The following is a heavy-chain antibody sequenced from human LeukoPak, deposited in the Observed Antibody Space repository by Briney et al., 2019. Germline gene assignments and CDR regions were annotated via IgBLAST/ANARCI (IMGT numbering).Heavy chain of an antibody. Sequence: GGSLRLPCAASGFTFNTYAMHWVRQAPGKGLEWVAVVSYDGSNEYYADSVQGRFTVSRDNSKNTLFLHMNTLKADDTAVYYCARDNNWGSTHYWGQGTLVTVSS. CDR2: VSYDGSNE. D-gene: IGHD7-27*01. CDR3: ARDNNWGSTHY. J-gene: IGHJ4*02. V-gene: IGHV3-30-3*01. CDR1: GFTFNTYA.